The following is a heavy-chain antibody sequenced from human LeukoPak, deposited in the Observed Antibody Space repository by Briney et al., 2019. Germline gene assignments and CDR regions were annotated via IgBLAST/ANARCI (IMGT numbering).Heavy chain of an antibody. CDR3: ARGSLLYSSSWYDGDY. D-gene: IGHD6-13*01. V-gene: IGHV1-2*02. CDR1: GYTFTGYY. J-gene: IGHJ4*02. CDR2: INPNSGGT. Sequence: EASVKVSCNASGYTFTGYYMHWVRQAPGQGLEWMGWINPNSGGTNYAQKFQGRVTMTRDTSISTAYMELSSLRSEDTAVYYCARGSLLYSSSWYDGDYWGQGTLVTVSS.